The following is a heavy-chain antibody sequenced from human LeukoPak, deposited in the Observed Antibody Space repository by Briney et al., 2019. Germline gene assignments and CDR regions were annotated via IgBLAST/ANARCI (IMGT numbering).Heavy chain of an antibody. V-gene: IGHV3-21*01. CDR2: ISDASRNI. J-gene: IGHJ5*02. CDR3: ARTDYYYSYFDP. Sequence: PGGSLRLSCAASGFTFSGSAMHWVRQAPGKGLEWVSSISDASRNIYYADSVKGRFTVSRDNAKSSLYLQMNSLRAEDTAVYYCARTDYYYSYFDPWGQGTLVTVSS. D-gene: IGHD3-22*01. CDR1: GFTFSGSA.